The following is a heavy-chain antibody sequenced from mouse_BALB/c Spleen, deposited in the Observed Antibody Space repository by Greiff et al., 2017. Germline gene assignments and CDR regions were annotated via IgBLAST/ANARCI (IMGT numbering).Heavy chain of an antibody. Sequence: VQLKESGAELVKPGASVKLSCTASGFNIKDTYMHWVKQRPEQGLEWIGRIDPANGNTKYDPKFQGKATITADTSSNTAYLQLSSLTSEDTAVYYCARGLLRRDYAMDYWGQGTSVTVSS. D-gene: IGHD2-3*01. V-gene: IGHV14-3*02. CDR1: GFNIKDTY. CDR2: IDPANGNT. CDR3: ARGLLRRDYAMDY. J-gene: IGHJ4*01.